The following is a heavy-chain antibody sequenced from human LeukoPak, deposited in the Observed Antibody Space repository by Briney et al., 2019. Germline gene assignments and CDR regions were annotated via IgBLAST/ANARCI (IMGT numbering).Heavy chain of an antibody. CDR3: ARPLGARRYDVVFNGMDV. CDR2: IIPILGIA. J-gene: IGHJ6*02. Sequence: SVQGSCEASGGTFSSYAINGVGQAPGKELEWMGRIIPILGIANYAQKFQGRVTITADKSTSTAYMELSSLRSEDTAVYYCARPLGARRYDVVFNGMDVWGQGTTVTVSS. V-gene: IGHV1-69*04. CDR1: GGTFSSYA. D-gene: IGHD5-12*01.